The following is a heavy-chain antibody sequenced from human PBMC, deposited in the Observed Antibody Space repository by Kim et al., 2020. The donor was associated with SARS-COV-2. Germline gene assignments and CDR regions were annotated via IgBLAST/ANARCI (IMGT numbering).Heavy chain of an antibody. V-gene: IGHV4-39*01. CDR3: ARQGSGYSSSWYLSPTPPPQYYFDY. CDR1: GGSISSSSYY. D-gene: IGHD6-13*01. CDR2: IYYSGST. J-gene: IGHJ4*02. Sequence: SETLSLTCTVSGGSISSSSYYWGWIRQPPGKGLEWIGSIYYSGSTYYNPSLKSRVTISVDTSKNQFSLKLSSVTAADTAVYYCARQGSGYSSSWYLSPTPPPQYYFDYWGQGTLVTVSS.